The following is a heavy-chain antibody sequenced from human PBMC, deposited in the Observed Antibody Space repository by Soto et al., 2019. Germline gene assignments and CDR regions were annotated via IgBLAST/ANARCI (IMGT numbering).Heavy chain of an antibody. Sequence: PGGSLRLSCAASGFTFSSYSMHWVRQAPGKGLEWVAVISYDGSNKYYADSVKGRFTISRDNSKNTLYLQLNSLRAEDTAVYYCARGFGWVDVWGQGTTVTVCS. CDR2: ISYDGSNK. CDR3: ARGFGWVDV. J-gene: IGHJ6*02. V-gene: IGHV3-30-3*01. CDR1: GFTFSSYS. D-gene: IGHD3-10*01.